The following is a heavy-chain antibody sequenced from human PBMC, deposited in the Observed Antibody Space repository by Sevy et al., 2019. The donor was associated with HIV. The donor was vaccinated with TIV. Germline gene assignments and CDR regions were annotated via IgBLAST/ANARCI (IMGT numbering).Heavy chain of an antibody. CDR1: GFTVSSNY. Sequence: GGSLRLSCAASGFTVSSNYMNWVRQAPGKGLEWVSVIYSAGSTYYADSVKGRFTISRDNSKNTLYLQMNSLRAEDTAVYYCAKSDSSVAFDIWGQGTMVTVSS. CDR3: AKSDSSVAFDI. CDR2: IYSAGST. J-gene: IGHJ3*02. D-gene: IGHD3-22*01. V-gene: IGHV3-53*01.